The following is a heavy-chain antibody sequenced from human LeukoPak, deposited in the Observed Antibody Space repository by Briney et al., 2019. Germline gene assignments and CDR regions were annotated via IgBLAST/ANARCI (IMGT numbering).Heavy chain of an antibody. V-gene: IGHV1-2*02. CDR2: INPNSGGT. CDR3: ASSLGYCSSTSCYAPVY. D-gene: IGHD2-2*01. Sequence: GASVTVSCKASGYTFTGYYMHWVRQAPGQGLEWMGWINPNSGGTNYAQKFQGRVTMTRDTSISTAYMELSRLRSDDTAVYYCASSLGYCSSTSCYAPVYWGQGTLVTVSS. CDR1: GYTFTGYY. J-gene: IGHJ4*02.